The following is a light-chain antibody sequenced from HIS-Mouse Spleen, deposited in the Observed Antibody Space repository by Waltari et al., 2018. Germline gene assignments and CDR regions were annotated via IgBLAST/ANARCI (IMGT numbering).Light chain of an antibody. CDR3: CSYAGSSTYWV. V-gene: IGLV2-23*01. CDR1: SSDVGSYNL. Sequence: QSALTQPASVSGSPGQSITISCTGTSSDVGSYNLVSGYQQHPGKAPKLMIYEGSKRPSGVSNRFSGSKSGNTASLTISGLQAEDEADYYCCSYAGSSTYWVFGGGTKLTV. CDR2: EGS. J-gene: IGLJ3*02.